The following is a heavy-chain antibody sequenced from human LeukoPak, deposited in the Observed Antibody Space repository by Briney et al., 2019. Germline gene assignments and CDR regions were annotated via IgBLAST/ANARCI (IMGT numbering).Heavy chain of an antibody. CDR1: GFTFSSYS. J-gene: IGHJ4*02. Sequence: HPGGSLRLSCAASGFTFSSYSMNWVRQAPGKGLEWVSYISSSSSTIYYADSVKGRFTISRDNAKNSLYLQMNSLRAEDTAVYYCARAQEVRAIIFDYWGQGTLVTVSS. V-gene: IGHV3-48*04. CDR2: ISSSSSTI. CDR3: ARAQEVRAIIFDY. D-gene: IGHD3-10*01.